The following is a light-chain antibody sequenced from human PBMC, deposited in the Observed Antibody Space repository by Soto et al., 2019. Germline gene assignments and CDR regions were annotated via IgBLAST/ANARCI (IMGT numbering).Light chain of an antibody. CDR2: AAS. CDR3: QQFGSYPLT. J-gene: IGKJ4*01. Sequence: EIVLTQSPVTLSLSPGERATLSCRASRSFASSYLGWYQQKPGQAPRLLIYAASTRATGVPDRFSGSGSATDFTLTISRLEPEDFAVYYCQQFGSYPLTFGGGTKVDIK. V-gene: IGKV3-20*01. CDR1: RSFASSY.